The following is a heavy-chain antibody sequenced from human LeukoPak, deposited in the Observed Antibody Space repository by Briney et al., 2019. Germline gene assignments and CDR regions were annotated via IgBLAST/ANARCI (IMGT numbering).Heavy chain of an antibody. J-gene: IGHJ4*02. CDR2: ISSSSSTI. D-gene: IGHD5-12*01. V-gene: IGHV3-48*01. Sequence: PGGSLRLSCAASGFSFSTYNMNWVRQAPGKGLEWVSYISSSSSTIYYADSVKGRFTISRDNAKNSLYLQMNSLRAEDTAVYYCARALGRATHYFDYWGQGTLVTVSS. CDR1: GFSFSTYN. CDR3: ARALGRATHYFDY.